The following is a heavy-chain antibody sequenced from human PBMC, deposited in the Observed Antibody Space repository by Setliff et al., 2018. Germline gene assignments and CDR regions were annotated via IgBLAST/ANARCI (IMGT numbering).Heavy chain of an antibody. V-gene: IGHV4-4*07. CDR1: GDSISSYF. D-gene: IGHD1-26*01. CDR3: TRAYSGSHDY. Sequence: SETLSLTCSVSGDSISSYFWTWIRQPAGKGLEWIGRFYISGTTTYNPSLKSRVTMSVDKSRNQFSLRLTSVTAADTAIYYCTRAYSGSHDYWGQGTLVTVSS. CDR2: FYISGTT. J-gene: IGHJ4*02.